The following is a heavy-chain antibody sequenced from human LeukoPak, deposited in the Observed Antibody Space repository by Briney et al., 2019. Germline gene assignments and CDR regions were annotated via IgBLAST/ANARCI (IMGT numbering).Heavy chain of an antibody. V-gene: IGHV3-64*01. CDR1: GFTFSDYA. CDR3: ARTQQWLATGGWYWFDP. J-gene: IGHJ5*02. D-gene: IGHD6-19*01. Sequence: GGSLRLSCAASGFTFSDYAMHRVRQAPGKGLEFVSSISSNGGSTYYGNSVKGRFTISRDNSKNTVYLQMGSLRAEDMAVYYCARTQQWLATGGWYWFDPWGQGTLVTVSS. CDR2: ISSNGGST.